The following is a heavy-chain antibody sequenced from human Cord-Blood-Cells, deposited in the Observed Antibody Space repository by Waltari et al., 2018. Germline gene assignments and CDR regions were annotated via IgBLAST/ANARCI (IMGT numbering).Heavy chain of an antibody. J-gene: IGHJ3*02. V-gene: IGHV3-7*01. CDR1: GFTYSSYW. Sequence: EVQLVESGGGLVQPGGSMRLSCAASGFTYSSYWMSWFRQAPGKGLEWVANIKQDGSEKYYVDSVKGRFTISRDNAKNSLYLQMNSLRAEDTAVYYCASSAPYYDFWSGQSAFDIWGQGTMVTVSS. D-gene: IGHD3-3*01. CDR2: IKQDGSEK. CDR3: ASSAPYYDFWSGQSAFDI.